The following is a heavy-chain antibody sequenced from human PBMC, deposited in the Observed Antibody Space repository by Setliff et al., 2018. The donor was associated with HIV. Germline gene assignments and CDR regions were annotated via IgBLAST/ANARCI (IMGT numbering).Heavy chain of an antibody. CDR1: DASITADTF. D-gene: IGHD3-22*01. CDR3: ARDRGYYDSSGSDPGFDP. CDR2: IDHRGRP. J-gene: IGHJ5*02. V-gene: IGHV4-39*07. Sequence: PSETLSLTCTVSDASITADTFYWNWLRQPPGKGLEWIGEIDHRGRPKYNPSLNSRVTISVDTSKNQFSLKLSSVTAADTAVYYCARDRGYYDSSGSDPGFDPWGQGTLVTVSS.